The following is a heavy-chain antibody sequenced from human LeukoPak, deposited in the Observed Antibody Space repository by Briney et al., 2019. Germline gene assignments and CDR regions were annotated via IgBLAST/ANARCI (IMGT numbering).Heavy chain of an antibody. CDR2: IYRGGDT. Sequence: PGGSLRLSCEASGVNLSSDYMSWVSQAPGKGLQWVSLIYRGGDTYYADSVMGRFTIYRHNSENTLYLQMSSLRTEDTAIYYCASRMTFGGPGTLVTVSS. D-gene: IGHD2/OR15-2a*01. V-gene: IGHV3-53*04. CDR1: GVNLSSDY. J-gene: IGHJ4*02. CDR3: ASRMTF.